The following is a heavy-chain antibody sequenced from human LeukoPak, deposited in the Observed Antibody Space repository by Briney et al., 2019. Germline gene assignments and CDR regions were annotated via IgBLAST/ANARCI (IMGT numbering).Heavy chain of an antibody. CDR2: IYHSGST. J-gene: IGHJ6*03. Sequence: SETLSLTCTVSGYSISSGYYGGWIRQPPGKGREGIGSIYHSGSTYYNPSLKGRVTISVVTSKNQFSLKLSSVTAADTAVYYCARGYFGYYYYMDVWGKGTTVTVSS. CDR3: ARGYFGYYYYMDV. CDR1: GYSISSGYY. D-gene: IGHD3-22*01. V-gene: IGHV4-38-2*02.